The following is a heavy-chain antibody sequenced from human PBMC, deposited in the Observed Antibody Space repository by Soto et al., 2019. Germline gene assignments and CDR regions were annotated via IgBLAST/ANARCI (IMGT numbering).Heavy chain of an antibody. D-gene: IGHD2-2*01. J-gene: IGHJ5*02. V-gene: IGHV1-24*01. Sequence: GASVKVSCKVSGYTLSEVAIHWVRQPPGKGLEWMGGFNPENDETSYAQKFQGRLTLTEDTSTDTAYLELSSLRSEDTAIYYCTIAAYCSGATCYPGYNWFDPWGQGTLVTVSS. CDR3: TIAAYCSGATCYPGYNWFDP. CDR2: FNPENDET. CDR1: GYTLSEVA.